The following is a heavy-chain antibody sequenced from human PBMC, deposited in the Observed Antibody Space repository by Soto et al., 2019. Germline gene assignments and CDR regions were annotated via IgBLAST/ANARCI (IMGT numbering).Heavy chain of an antibody. CDR3: ATVNLKYYDFWSGYRWSWFEP. J-gene: IGHJ5*02. D-gene: IGHD3-3*01. CDR1: GFIFSSYW. Sequence: PGGSLRLSCAASGFIFSSYWMSWVRQAPGKGLEWVANIKQDGSEKYYVDSVKGRFTISRDNAKNSLYLQMNSLRAEDTAVHYCATVNLKYYDFWSGYRWSWFEPWGQGILVTVSS. V-gene: IGHV3-7*01. CDR2: IKQDGSEK.